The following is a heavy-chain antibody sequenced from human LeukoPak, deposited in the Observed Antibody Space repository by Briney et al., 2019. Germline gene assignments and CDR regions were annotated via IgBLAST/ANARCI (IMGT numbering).Heavy chain of an antibody. V-gene: IGHV3-30-3*01. CDR2: VSHDGSDK. CDR3: ARSSGGSYPEFDY. CDR1: GFTFSSYA. D-gene: IGHD1-26*01. Sequence: GGSLRLSCAASGFTFSSYAMHWVRQAPGKGLEGVAGVSHDGSDKFYADCVKGRFTISRDSSKNTLYLQMNSLRAEDTAIYYCARSSGGSYPEFDYWGQGTLVTVSS. J-gene: IGHJ4*02.